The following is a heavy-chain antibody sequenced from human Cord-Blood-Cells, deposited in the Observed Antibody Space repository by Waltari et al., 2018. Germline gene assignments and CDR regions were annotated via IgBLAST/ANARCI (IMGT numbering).Heavy chain of an antibody. CDR1: GGTFSSYA. Sequence: QVQLVQSGAEVKKPGSSVTVSCKASGGTFSSYAISWVRQAPGQGLEWMGGIIPIFGTANYAQKFQGRVTITADKSTSTAYMELSSLRSEDTAVYYCARDLPLKYGVSEVGWFDPWGQGTLVTVSS. J-gene: IGHJ5*02. CDR3: ARDLPLKYGVSEVGWFDP. CDR2: IIPIFGTA. D-gene: IGHD2-15*01. V-gene: IGHV1-69*06.